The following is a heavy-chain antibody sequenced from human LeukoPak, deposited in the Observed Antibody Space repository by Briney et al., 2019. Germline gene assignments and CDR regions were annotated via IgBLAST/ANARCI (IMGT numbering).Heavy chain of an antibody. CDR2: IYPGDSDT. CDR3: ARQDGSWYATSSAFDI. Sequence: GESLKISCKGSGYSFTSYWIGWVRQMPGKGLEWMGIIYPGDSDTRYSPSFQGQVTISADKSISTAYLQWSSLKASDTAMYYCARQDGSWYATSSAFDIWGQGTMVTVSS. V-gene: IGHV5-51*01. J-gene: IGHJ3*02. CDR1: GYSFTSYW. D-gene: IGHD6-13*01.